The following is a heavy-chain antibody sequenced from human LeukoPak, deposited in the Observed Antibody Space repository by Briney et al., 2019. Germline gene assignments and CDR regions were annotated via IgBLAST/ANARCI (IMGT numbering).Heavy chain of an antibody. Sequence: SETLSLTCTVSGGSISSYYWSWIRQPPGKGLEWIGYIYYSGSTNYNPSLKSRVTISVDTSKNQFSLKLSSVTAADTAVYYCARDFGGSDNWFDPWGQGTLVTVSS. D-gene: IGHD2-15*01. CDR3: ARDFGGSDNWFDP. J-gene: IGHJ5*02. CDR2: IYYSGST. CDR1: GGSISSYY. V-gene: IGHV4-59*01.